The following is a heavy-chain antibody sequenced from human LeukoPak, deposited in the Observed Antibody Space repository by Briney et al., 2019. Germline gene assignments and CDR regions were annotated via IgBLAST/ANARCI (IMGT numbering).Heavy chain of an antibody. CDR2: INHSGST. Sequence: PSETLSLTCAVYGGSFSGYYWSWIRQPPGKGLEWIREINHSGSTNYNPSLKSRVTISVDTSKNQFSLKLSSVTAADTAVYYCARGFIAVAAPGWFDPWGQGTLVTVSS. J-gene: IGHJ5*02. CDR3: ARGFIAVAAPGWFDP. V-gene: IGHV4-34*01. D-gene: IGHD6-19*01. CDR1: GGSFSGYY.